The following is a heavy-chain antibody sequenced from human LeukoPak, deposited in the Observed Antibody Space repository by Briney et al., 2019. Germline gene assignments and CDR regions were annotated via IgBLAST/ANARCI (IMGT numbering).Heavy chain of an antibody. J-gene: IGHJ5*02. CDR3: ARDARIAAAGTLHDL. V-gene: IGHV1-18*04. CDR2: ISAYNGNT. CDR1: RYTFSDYY. D-gene: IGHD6-13*01. Sequence: ASVKDSCKASRYTFSDYYMHCVRQAPAQGLEWMGWISAYNGNTNYAQTRQGRVTMTTDTSTRTAYMELRGLRSDHTAVYSCARDARIAAAGTLHDLWGQGTLVTVSS.